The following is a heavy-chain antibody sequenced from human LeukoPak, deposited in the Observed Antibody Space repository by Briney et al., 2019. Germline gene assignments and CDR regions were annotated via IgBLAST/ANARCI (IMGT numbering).Heavy chain of an antibody. Sequence: GGSLRLSCAASGFTFSSYWMHWVRQAPGKGLVWVSRIKSDGSTTTYADSVKGRFTISRDNSRNTLYLQMNSLSAEGTAVYYCAKDAAGPEYWGQGTLVAVSS. J-gene: IGHJ4*02. CDR3: AKDAAGPEY. V-gene: IGHV3-74*01. CDR2: IKSDGSTT. D-gene: IGHD6-13*01. CDR1: GFTFSSYW.